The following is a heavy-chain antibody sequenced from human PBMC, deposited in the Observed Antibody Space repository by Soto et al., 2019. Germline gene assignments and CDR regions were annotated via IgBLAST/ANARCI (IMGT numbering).Heavy chain of an antibody. Sequence: GYLRLSYAAAAFTFTRYSMDWVRQVPGKGLEWVSSISSTTNYIYYGDSMKGRFTISRDNAKNSLYLEMNSLRAEDTAVYYCARESEDLTSNFDYWGQGTLVTGSS. V-gene: IGHV3-21*06. J-gene: IGHJ4*02. CDR2: ISSTTNYI. CDR1: AFTFTRYS. CDR3: ARESEDLTSNFDY.